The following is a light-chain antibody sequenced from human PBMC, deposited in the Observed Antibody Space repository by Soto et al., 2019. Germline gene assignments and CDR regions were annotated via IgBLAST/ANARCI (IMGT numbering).Light chain of an antibody. V-gene: IGLV1-51*02. CDR1: NSNIGNNY. CDR2: ENN. CDR3: GTWDSSLSWDV. J-gene: IGLJ1*01. Sequence: SVLTQPPSVSAAPGQKVTISCSGSNSNIGNNYVSWYQQLPGTAPKLLIYENNKRPSGIPDRFSGSKSGTSATLGITGHQIGDEADYYCGTWDSSLSWDVFGTGTKVTVL.